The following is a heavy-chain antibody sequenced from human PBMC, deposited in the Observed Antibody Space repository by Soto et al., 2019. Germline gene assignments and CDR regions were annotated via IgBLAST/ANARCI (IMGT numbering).Heavy chain of an antibody. Sequence: QEQLVESGGGVVQPGRSLRLSCVASGFTFSSFAMHLVRQAPGKGLEWVAVMSYDGRNKNYADSVKGRVTISRDNSKNTLYLQMNSLRAEDTAVYYCAKVKGIAAGWGMDVWGQGTAVNVSS. CDR2: MSYDGRNK. CDR3: AKVKGIAAGWGMDV. D-gene: IGHD6-13*01. J-gene: IGHJ6*02. V-gene: IGHV3-30*04. CDR1: GFTFSSFA.